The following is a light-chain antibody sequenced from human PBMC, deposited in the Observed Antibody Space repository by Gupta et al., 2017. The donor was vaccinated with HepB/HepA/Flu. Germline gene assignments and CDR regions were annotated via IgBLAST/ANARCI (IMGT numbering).Light chain of an antibody. Sequence: EIVLTQSPPTLSLSPGERATLSCRASQSVSRYLAWYQQKPGQAPRLLIYDASNRATGIKARFSGSGDGTDVTLTISSRELEDFAVYYCQQRKYGDQAITFGGGTKVEIK. J-gene: IGKJ4*01. V-gene: IGKV3D-11*02. CDR2: DAS. CDR3: QQRKYGDQAIT. CDR1: QSVSRY.